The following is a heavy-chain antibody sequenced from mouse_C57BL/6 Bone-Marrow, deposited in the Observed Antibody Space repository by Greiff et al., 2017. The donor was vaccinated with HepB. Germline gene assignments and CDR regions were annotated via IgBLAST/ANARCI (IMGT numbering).Heavy chain of an antibody. V-gene: IGHV1-81*01. J-gene: IGHJ2*01. CDR3: ARWLLRSLDY. CDR2: IYPRSGNT. CDR1: GYTFTSYG. Sequence: QVQLKESGAELARPGASVKLSCKASGYTFTSYGISWVKQRTGQGLEWIGEIYPRSGNTYYNEKFKGKATLTADKSSSTAYMELRSLTSEDSAVYFCARWLLRSLDYWGQGTTLTVSS. D-gene: IGHD2-3*01.